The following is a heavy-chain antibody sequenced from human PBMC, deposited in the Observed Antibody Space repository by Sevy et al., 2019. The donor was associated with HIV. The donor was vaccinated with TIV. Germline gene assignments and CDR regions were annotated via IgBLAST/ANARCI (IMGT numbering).Heavy chain of an antibody. CDR1: GGSISLYY. Sequence: SETLSLTCTVSGGSISLYYWSWIRQPAGKGLEWIGHIYGSGSTSYNPSLKSRVTMSVDTSQNQISLKLTSVTAAETAVYYCAREAKLGAALGYWGQGTLVTVSS. V-gene: IGHV4-4*07. CDR2: IYGSGST. CDR3: AREAKLGAALGY. D-gene: IGHD3-16*01. J-gene: IGHJ4*02.